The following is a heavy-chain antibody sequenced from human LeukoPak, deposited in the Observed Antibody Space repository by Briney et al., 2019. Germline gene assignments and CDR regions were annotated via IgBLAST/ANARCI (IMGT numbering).Heavy chain of an antibody. V-gene: IGHV4-59*08. CDR1: GGSISSFY. J-gene: IGHJ5*02. CDR2: IYYSGST. Sequence: PSETLSLTCSVSGGSISSFYWTWIRQPPGKGLEWIGYIYYSGSTNYNPSLKSRVTISLDTSKNQFSLKLSSVTAADTAVYYCARQFLSWFDPWGQGTLVTVSS. CDR3: ARQFLSWFDP.